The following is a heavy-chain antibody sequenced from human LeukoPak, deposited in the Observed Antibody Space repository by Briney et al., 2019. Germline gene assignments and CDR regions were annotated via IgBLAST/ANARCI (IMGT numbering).Heavy chain of an antibody. V-gene: IGHV4-30-2*01. Sequence: SQTLSLTCTVSGGSISSGGYYWSWIRQPPGKGLEWIGYIYHSGSTYYNPSLKSRVTISVDTSKNQFSLKLSSVTAADTAVYYCARVGGYSSGFDYWGQGTLVTVSS. J-gene: IGHJ4*02. CDR2: IYHSGST. D-gene: IGHD6-19*01. CDR1: GGSISSGGYY. CDR3: ARVGGYSSGFDY.